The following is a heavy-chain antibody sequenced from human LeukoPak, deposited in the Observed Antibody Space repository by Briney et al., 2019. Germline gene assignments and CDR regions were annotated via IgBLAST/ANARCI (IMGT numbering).Heavy chain of an antibody. CDR3: ARGDQHDCDY. CDR1: GFSFSSYA. D-gene: IGHD2-21*02. Sequence: GRSLRLSCAASGFSFSSYAMHWVRQPPGKGLEWVALISYDGSNKYYADSVKGRFTISRDNSKNTVYLQMNSLRPEDTAVYYCARGDQHDCDYWGQGTLVTVSS. J-gene: IGHJ4*02. CDR2: ISYDGSNK. V-gene: IGHV3-30-3*01.